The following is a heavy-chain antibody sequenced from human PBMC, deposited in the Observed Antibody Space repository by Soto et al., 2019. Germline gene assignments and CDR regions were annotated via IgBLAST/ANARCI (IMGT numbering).Heavy chain of an antibody. J-gene: IGHJ4*02. D-gene: IGHD5-12*01. V-gene: IGHV4-4*07. Sequence: SETLSLTCTVSDSSINTFYWSGVRRPAGKGLEGIGRILSSGSTSFNPSLESRVAMSVDTSKNHFSLNLSSVTAADMAVYYCAREGSYSAYNFAHGIQLWSFDFWGQGALVTVSS. CDR1: DSSINTFY. CDR3: AREGSYSAYNFAHGIQLWSFDF. CDR2: ILSSGST.